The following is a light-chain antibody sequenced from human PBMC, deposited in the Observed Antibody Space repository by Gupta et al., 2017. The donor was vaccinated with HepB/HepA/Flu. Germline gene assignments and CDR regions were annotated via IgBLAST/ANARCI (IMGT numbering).Light chain of an antibody. CDR3: HEYVSSSPS. J-gene: IGKJ4*01. Sequence: VLTQSPATLSLSPGDTATLSCRASHTVSTSYLVWYQQTPGQAPRLLIHGASTRATGVPDRCSGSGSDTDFTLTISGLEPEDFAVYYCHEYVSSSPSFGGGTRVE. CDR1: HTVSTSY. V-gene: IGKV3-20*01. CDR2: GAS.